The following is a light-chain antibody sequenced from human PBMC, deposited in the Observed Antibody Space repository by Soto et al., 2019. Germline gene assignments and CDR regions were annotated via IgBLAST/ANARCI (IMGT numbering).Light chain of an antibody. CDR3: CSYTSSGTHV. CDR2: DVS. V-gene: IGLV2-14*03. CDR1: SSDVGAYNY. J-gene: IGLJ1*01. Sequence: QSALTQPASVSGSPGQSITISCSGTSSDVGAYNYVSWYQQHPGKAPQLMIYDVSNRPSGVSNRFSGSKSGNTASLTISGIQSEDEADYSCCSYTSSGTHVFVPGTKVPVL.